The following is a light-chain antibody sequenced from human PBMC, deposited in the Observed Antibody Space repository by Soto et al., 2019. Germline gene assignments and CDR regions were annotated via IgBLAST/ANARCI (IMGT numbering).Light chain of an antibody. CDR2: DVS. J-gene: IGLJ2*01. Sequence: QSALTQPASVSGSPGQTITISCTGTTSDIGGYDYVSWYQQHPGKAPKLFIYDVSNRPSGVSIRFSGSKSGNTASLTISGLQAEDEADYYCSSYTDFSTVVFGGGTKVTVL. CDR3: SSYTDFSTVV. CDR1: TSDIGGYDY. V-gene: IGLV2-14*03.